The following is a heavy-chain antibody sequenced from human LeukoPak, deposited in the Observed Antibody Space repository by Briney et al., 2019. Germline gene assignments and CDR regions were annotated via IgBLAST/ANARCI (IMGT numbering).Heavy chain of an antibody. CDR2: INHSGST. V-gene: IGHV4-39*07. D-gene: IGHD6-13*01. J-gene: IGHJ4*02. Sequence: PSETLSLTCTVSGGSISSSSYYWGWIRQPPGKGLEWIGEINHSGSTNYNPSLKSRVTISVDTSKNQFSLKLSSVTAADTAVYYCARTTGDIAAAGTPFDYWGQGTLVTVSS. CDR3: ARTTGDIAAAGTPFDY. CDR1: GGSISSSSYY.